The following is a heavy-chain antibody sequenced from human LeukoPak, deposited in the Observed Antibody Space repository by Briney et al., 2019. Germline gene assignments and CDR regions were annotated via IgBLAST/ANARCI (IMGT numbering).Heavy chain of an antibody. V-gene: IGHV4-34*01. CDR1: GGSFSGYY. Sequence: SETLSLTCAVYGGSFSGYYWSWIRQPPGKGLEWIGEINHSGSTNYNPSLKSRVTLSVDTSKNKFSLKLSSVTAADTAVYYCARMSRGYYCGSGIGTVDYWGQGTLVTVSS. D-gene: IGHD3-10*01. J-gene: IGHJ4*02. CDR2: INHSGST. CDR3: ARMSRGYYCGSGIGTVDY.